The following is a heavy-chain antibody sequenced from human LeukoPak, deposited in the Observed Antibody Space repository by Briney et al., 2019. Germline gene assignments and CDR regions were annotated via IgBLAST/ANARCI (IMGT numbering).Heavy chain of an antibody. CDR2: IGDSGDPT. CDR1: GFAFSSQA. J-gene: IGHJ4*02. D-gene: IGHD6-19*01. V-gene: IGHV3-23*01. Sequence: GGSLRLSCAASGFAFSSQAMGWVRQAPGEGLEWVSVIGDSGDPTYYADSVKGRFTISRDNSKNTLYLQMNSLRAEDTALYYCAKDARRSSGWYFFDHWGQGTLVTVSS. CDR3: AKDARRSSGWYFFDH.